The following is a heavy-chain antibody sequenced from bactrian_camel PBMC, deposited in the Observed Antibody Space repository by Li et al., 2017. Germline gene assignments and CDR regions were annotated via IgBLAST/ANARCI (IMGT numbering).Heavy chain of an antibody. V-gene: IGHV3S9*01. D-gene: IGHD1*01. CDR3: VNLWDTLY. J-gene: IGHJ4*01. Sequence: QVQLVESGGGSVQEGGSLRLSCVAFRYTYVDYCMGWFRQAAGKEREGLVSVDSDGATTYADSVKGRFTASRDDAKNMVYLHMNTLKPGDTAVSYCVNLWDTLYWGQGTQVTVS. CDR1: RYTYVDYC. CDR2: VDSDGAT.